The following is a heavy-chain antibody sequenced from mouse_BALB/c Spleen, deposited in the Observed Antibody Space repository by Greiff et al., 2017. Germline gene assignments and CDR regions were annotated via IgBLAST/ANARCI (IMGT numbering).Heavy chain of an antibody. J-gene: IGHJ1*01. CDR2: INPSNGGT. V-gene: IGHV1S81*02. Sequence: QVQLQQPGAELVKPGASVKLSCKASGYTFTSYYMYWVKQRPGQGLEWIGGINPSNGGTNFNEKFKSKATLTVDKSSSTAYMQLSSLTSEDSAVYYGTRRYGNYWYFDVWGAGTTVTVSS. CDR1: GYTFTSYY. CDR3: TRRYGNYWYFDV. D-gene: IGHD2-1*01.